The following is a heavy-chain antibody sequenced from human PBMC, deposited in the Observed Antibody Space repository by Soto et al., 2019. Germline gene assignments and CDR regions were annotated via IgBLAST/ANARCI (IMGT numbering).Heavy chain of an antibody. CDR1: GYTFTSYD. V-gene: IGHV1-8*01. Sequence: QVQLVQSGAEVKKPGASVKVSCKASGYTFTSYDINWVRQATGQGLAWMGWMNPHSGNTGYAQKFQGRVTMTSTTSISTVYMELSSLRSEDTAVYYCARTLYGDNVDYWGQGTLVTVSS. D-gene: IGHD4-17*01. CDR2: MNPHSGNT. CDR3: ARTLYGDNVDY. J-gene: IGHJ4*02.